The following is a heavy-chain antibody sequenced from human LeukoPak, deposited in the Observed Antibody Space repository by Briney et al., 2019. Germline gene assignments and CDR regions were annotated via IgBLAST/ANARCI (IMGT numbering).Heavy chain of an antibody. D-gene: IGHD3-22*01. CDR3: ARGQPIVVVISYYFDY. CDR1: GFTFSSYE. Sequence: QTGGSLRLSCAASGFTFSSYEMNWVRQAPGKGLEWASYISSSGSTIYYADSVKGRFTISRDNAKNSLYLQMNSLRAEDTAVYYCARGQPIVVVISYYFDYWGQGTLVTVSS. V-gene: IGHV3-48*03. J-gene: IGHJ4*02. CDR2: ISSSGSTI.